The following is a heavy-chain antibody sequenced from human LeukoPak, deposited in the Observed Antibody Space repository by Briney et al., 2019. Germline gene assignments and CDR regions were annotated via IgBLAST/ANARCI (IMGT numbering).Heavy chain of an antibody. V-gene: IGHV1-18*01. Sequence: ASVKVSCKASGGTFSSYAISWVRQAPGQGLEWMGWISAYNGNTNYAQKLQGRVTMTTDTSTSTAYMELRSLRSDDTAVYYCARSPKSIAVAGTGFDYWGQGTLVTVSS. D-gene: IGHD6-19*01. CDR1: GGTFSSYA. CDR3: ARSPKSIAVAGTGFDY. J-gene: IGHJ4*02. CDR2: ISAYNGNT.